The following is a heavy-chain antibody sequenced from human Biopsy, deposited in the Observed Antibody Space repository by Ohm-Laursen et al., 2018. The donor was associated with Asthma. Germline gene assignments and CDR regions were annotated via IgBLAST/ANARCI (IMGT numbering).Heavy chain of an antibody. D-gene: IGHD5-12*01. J-gene: IGHJ4*02. V-gene: IGHV3-30*18. CDR3: AKRRGYSGHDIDY. CDR1: GFMFRSFG. CDR2: ISYDGNHK. Sequence: SLRLSCAASGFMFRSFGMHWVRQAPGKGLEWVAVISYDGNHKFYEDSVKGRFTISRDNSKNTLYLQMNSLRTEDTAVYYCAKRRGYSGHDIDYWGQGTLVIVSS.